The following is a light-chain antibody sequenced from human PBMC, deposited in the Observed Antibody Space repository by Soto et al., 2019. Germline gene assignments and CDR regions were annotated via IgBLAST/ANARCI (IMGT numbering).Light chain of an antibody. CDR2: KAS. Sequence: DIQMTQSPSSLSASVGDRVTITFRASQSISSYLNWYQQKPGKAPKLLIYKASSLESGVPSRFSGSGSGTDFTLTISSLQPEDFATYYCQQANSFPITFGQGTRLEIK. CDR1: QSISSY. J-gene: IGKJ5*01. CDR3: QQANSFPIT. V-gene: IGKV1-39*01.